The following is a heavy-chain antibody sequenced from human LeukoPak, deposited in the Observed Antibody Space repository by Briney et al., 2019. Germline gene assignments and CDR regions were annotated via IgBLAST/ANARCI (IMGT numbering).Heavy chain of an antibody. CDR3: ARGNGYTYGSYYFDY. V-gene: IGHV6-1*01. CDR2: IYYRSKWYN. J-gene: IGHJ4*02. Sequence: SQTLSLTCAISGDSISSNSAVWNWIRQSPSRGLEWLGRIYYRSKWYNDYAESVKSRITVNPDTSKNQFSLQLNSVTPEDTAVYFCARGNGYTYGSYYFDYWGQGTLVTVSS. D-gene: IGHD5-18*01. CDR1: GDSISSNSAV.